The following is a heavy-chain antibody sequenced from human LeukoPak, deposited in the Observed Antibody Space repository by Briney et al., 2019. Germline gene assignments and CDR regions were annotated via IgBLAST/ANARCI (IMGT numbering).Heavy chain of an antibody. CDR1: GFTFSSYA. J-gene: IGHJ4*02. D-gene: IGHD1-26*01. CDR3: AREGHTGWELLFYFDY. V-gene: IGHV3-30*04. CDR2: ISYDGSNK. Sequence: GGSLRLSCAASGFTFSSYAMHWVRQAPGKGLEWVAVISYDGSNKYYADSVKGRFTISRDNSKNTLYLQMNSLRAEDTAVYYCAREGHTGWELLFYFDYWGQGTLVTVSS.